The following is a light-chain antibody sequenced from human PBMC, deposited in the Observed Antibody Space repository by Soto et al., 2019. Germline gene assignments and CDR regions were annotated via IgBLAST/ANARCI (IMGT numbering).Light chain of an antibody. J-gene: IGLJ2*01. Sequence: QSVLTQPASVSGSPGQSITISCTGTSSDIAAYNYVSWYQQHPGKAPKLMIYDVNYRPSGVSNRFSGSKSGNTASLTISGLRAEDEADYYCTSYTTSRTLVFGGGTQLTVL. CDR2: DVN. V-gene: IGLV2-14*03. CDR1: SSDIAAYNY. CDR3: TSYTTSRTLV.